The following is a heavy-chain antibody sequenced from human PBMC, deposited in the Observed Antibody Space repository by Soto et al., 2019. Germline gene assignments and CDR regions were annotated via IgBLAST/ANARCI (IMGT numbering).Heavy chain of an antibody. CDR1: GYTFASYG. CDR2: ISGLDGNT. Sequence: QVQLVQSGPEVKRPGASVKVSCKASGYTFASYGISWVRQAPGQGLEWMGWISGLDGNTQYAQKFQVRVTLTTDTSTDTAYMALPSLRSDDTAVYYCARGTSVDYWGQGTLVTVSS. D-gene: IGHD6-19*01. V-gene: IGHV1-18*04. CDR3: ARGTSVDY. J-gene: IGHJ4*02.